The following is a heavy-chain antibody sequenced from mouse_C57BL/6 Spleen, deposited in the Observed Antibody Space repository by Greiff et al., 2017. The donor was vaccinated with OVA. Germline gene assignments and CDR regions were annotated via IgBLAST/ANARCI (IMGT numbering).Heavy chain of an antibody. V-gene: IGHV5-17*01. CDR1: GFTFSDYG. Sequence: EVMLVESGGGLVKPGGSLKLSCAASGFTFSDYGMHWVRQAPETGLEWVAYISSGSSTIYYADTVKGRFPISRDNAKNTLFLQMTSLRSEDTAMYYCARDDGNLDWYFDDWGKGTTVTVSS. CDR2: ISSGSSTI. J-gene: IGHJ1*03. D-gene: IGHD1-1*01. CDR3: ARDDGNLDWYFDD.